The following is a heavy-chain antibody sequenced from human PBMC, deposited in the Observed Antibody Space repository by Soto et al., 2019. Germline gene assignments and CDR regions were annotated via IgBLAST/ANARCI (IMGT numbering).Heavy chain of an antibody. D-gene: IGHD7-27*01. V-gene: IGHV3-23*01. CDR2: IIGGGDAT. CDR3: AKKSLGSITLPALYYFDY. CDR1: GFTFATYA. J-gene: IGHJ4*02. Sequence: EVQLLESGGGLVQPGGSLRLSCAASGFTFATYAFSWVRQVPGRGLEWASVIIGGGDATYYPDSVKGRFTTSRDNSKNTVYLQMNSLRAEDTAVYYCAKKSLGSITLPALYYFDYWGQGTLVTVSS.